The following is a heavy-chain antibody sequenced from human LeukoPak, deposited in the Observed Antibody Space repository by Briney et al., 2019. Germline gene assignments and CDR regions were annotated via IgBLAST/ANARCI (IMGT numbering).Heavy chain of an antibody. Sequence: PGGSLRLSCAASGFTLGSYGMSWVRQAPGKGLEWVSAISGSGGSTYYADSVKGRFTISRDNSEHTLYLQMNSMRAEDPAVSYCAKDLGEKGSGIQPDYWGQGTLVTVSS. CDR2: ISGSGGST. D-gene: IGHD3-10*01. CDR3: AKDLGEKGSGIQPDY. J-gene: IGHJ4*02. CDR1: GFTLGSYG. V-gene: IGHV3-23*01.